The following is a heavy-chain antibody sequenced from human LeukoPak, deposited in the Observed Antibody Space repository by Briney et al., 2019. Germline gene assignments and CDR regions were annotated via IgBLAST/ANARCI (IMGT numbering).Heavy chain of an antibody. Sequence: PGGSLRLSCSASGFTFSSYAMHWVRQAPGRGLEYVSAISSNGGTTYCADSVKGRFTISRDNSKNTLYLQMSSLRAEDTAVYYCVKDEGHLWFGDYWGQGTLVTVSS. CDR2: ISSNGGTT. CDR1: GFTFSSYA. V-gene: IGHV3-64D*06. D-gene: IGHD3-10*01. CDR3: VKDEGHLWFGDY. J-gene: IGHJ4*02.